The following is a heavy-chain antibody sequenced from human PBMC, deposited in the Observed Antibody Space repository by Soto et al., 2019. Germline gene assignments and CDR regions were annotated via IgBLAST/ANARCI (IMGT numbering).Heavy chain of an antibody. J-gene: IGHJ6*02. CDR3: ERALNYYGMDV. CDR1: GGSISSSRYY. CDR2: IYYSGRT. V-gene: IGHV4-39*01. Sequence: SETLSLTCNVSGGSISSSRYYWGWIRQPPGKGLEWIGSIYYSGRTYYNPSLKSRVTISVNPSQNQFYLKLSSVTPAGTALYYCERALNYYGMDVWRQGIKVTVSS.